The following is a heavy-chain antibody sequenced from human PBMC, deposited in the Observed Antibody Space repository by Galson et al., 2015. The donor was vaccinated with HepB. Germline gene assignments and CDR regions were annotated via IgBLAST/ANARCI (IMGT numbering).Heavy chain of an antibody. Sequence: SLRLSCAASGFTFSSYAMSWVRQAPGKGLEWASVISGSGGSTYYADSVKGRLTIFRDNSKNTLYLQMNSLRAEDTAVYYCAKEGGDISTDYAKYYFDYWGQGTPVTVSS. D-gene: IGHD3-9*01. V-gene: IGHV3-23*01. CDR1: GFTFSSYA. CDR3: AKEGGDISTDYAKYYFDY. J-gene: IGHJ4*02. CDR2: ISGSGGST.